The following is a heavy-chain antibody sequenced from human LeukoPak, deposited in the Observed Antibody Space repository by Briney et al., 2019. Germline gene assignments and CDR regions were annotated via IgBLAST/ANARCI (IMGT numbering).Heavy chain of an antibody. J-gene: IGHJ4*02. CDR3: ARVLGSSSWSNPFDY. D-gene: IGHD6-13*01. CDR2: IWYDGSNK. CDR1: GFTFSSYG. Sequence: GGSLRLSCAASGFTFSSYGMHWVRQAPGKGLEWVAVIWYDGSNKYYADSVKGRFTISRDNSNNTLYLQMNSLRAEDTAVYYCARVLGSSSWSNPFDYWGQGTLVTVSS. V-gene: IGHV3-33*01.